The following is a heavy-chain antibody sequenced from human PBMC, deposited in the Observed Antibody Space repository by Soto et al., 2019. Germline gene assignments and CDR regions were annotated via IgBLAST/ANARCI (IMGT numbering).Heavy chain of an antibody. CDR1: GYTFTSYG. Sequence: ASVKVSCKASGYTFTSYGISWVRQAPGQGLEWMGWISAYNGNTNYAQKLQGRVTMTTDSSTSTAYMELRSLRSDDTAVYYCAGFWSGYGNWFDPWGQGTLVTVSS. D-gene: IGHD3-3*01. V-gene: IGHV1-18*01. CDR2: ISAYNGNT. CDR3: AGFWSGYGNWFDP. J-gene: IGHJ5*02.